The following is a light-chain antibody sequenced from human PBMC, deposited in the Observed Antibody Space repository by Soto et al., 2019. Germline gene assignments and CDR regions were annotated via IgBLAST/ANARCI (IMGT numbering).Light chain of an antibody. CDR1: QRIKND. J-gene: IGKJ1*01. CDR3: QQRSNRPPWT. CDR2: DAS. V-gene: IGKV3-11*01. Sequence: EIVLTQSPGTLSLSPGERATLSCNASQRIKNDLAWYQKKPGQAPRLLIYDASNRATGIPARFSGSGSGTDFTLTISSLEPEDFAVYYCQQRSNRPPWTFGQGTKVEIK.